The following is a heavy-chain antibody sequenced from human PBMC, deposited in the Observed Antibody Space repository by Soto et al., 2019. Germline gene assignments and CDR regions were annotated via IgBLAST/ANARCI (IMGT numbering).Heavy chain of an antibody. J-gene: IGHJ6*02. D-gene: IGHD1-26*01. CDR3: AALELGALNYGMDV. Sequence: GASVKVSSKASRFTFTSSAVRRVRQARGQRLEWIGWIVVGSGNTNYAQKVQERVTITRDMSTSKAYMELGRLRAEDTAVYCCAALELGALNYGMDVWGQGTTVTVSS. V-gene: IGHV1-58*01. CDR1: RFTFTSSA. CDR2: IVVGSGNT.